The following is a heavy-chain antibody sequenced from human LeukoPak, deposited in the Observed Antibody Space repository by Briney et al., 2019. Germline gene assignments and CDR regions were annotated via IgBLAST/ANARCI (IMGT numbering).Heavy chain of an antibody. D-gene: IGHD3-10*01. CDR3: ARLSAYYYGSFFYYYMDV. V-gene: IGHV3-21*01. CDR1: GFTFSSYS. J-gene: IGHJ6*03. Sequence: GGSLRLSCAASGFTFSSYSMNWVRQAPGKGLEWVSSISSSSSYIYYADSVKGRFTISRDNAKNSLYLQMNSLRAEDTAVYYCARLSAYYYGSFFYYYMDVWGKGTTVTVSS. CDR2: ISSSSSYI.